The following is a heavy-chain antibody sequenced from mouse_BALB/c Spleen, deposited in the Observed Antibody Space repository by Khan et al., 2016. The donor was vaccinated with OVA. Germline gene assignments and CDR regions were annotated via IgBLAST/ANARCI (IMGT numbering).Heavy chain of an antibody. Sequence: VQLQQSGAELARPGASVKMSCKASGYTFSSHPMHWVKQRPGQGLEWIGYINPRSGYTKYNQKFNDKATLTADISSSTAYMQLSSLTSEDSAVDYCASRATEYAFDYWGQGTSVTVSS. V-gene: IGHV1-4*01. CDR1: GYTFSSHP. CDR2: INPRSGYT. J-gene: IGHJ4*01. CDR3: ASRATEYAFDY.